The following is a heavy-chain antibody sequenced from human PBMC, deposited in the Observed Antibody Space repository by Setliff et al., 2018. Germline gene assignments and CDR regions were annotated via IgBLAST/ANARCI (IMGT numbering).Heavy chain of an antibody. CDR1: GFTFSTYS. CDR2: ISDSSFYI. Sequence: GESLKISCAASGFTFSTYSMHWVRQAPGKGLEWVSSISDSSFYIYYVDSVKGRFTISRDNAQNSLYLQMDSLRAEDTAVYYCARSPANGGHDAFDVWGQGTMVTVSS. D-gene: IGHD6-25*01. CDR3: ARSPANGGHDAFDV. V-gene: IGHV3-21*01. J-gene: IGHJ3*01.